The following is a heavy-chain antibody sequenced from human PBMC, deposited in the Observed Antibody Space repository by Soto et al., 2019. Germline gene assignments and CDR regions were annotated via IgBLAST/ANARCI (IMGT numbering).Heavy chain of an antibody. CDR3: AKDADQGVMTATNGSDY. J-gene: IGHJ4*02. CDR1: GFTFSSYA. D-gene: IGHD2-21*02. V-gene: IGHV3-23*01. Sequence: GGSLRLSCAASGFTFSSYAMSWVRQAPGKGLEWVSAISGSGGSTYYADSVKGRFTISRDNSKNTLYLQMNSLRAEDTAVYYCAKDADQGVMTATNGSDYWGQGTLVTVSS. CDR2: ISGSGGST.